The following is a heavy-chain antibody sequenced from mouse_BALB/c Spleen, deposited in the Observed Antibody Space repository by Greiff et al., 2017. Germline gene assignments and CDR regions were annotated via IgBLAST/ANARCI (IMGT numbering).Heavy chain of an antibody. CDR1: GFTFTDYY. CDR3: ARDHKWVPRAY. D-gene: IGHD1-3*01. J-gene: IGHJ3*01. V-gene: IGHV7-3*02. Sequence: EVKLVESGGGLVQPGGSLRLSCATSGFTFTDYYMSWVRQPPGKALEWLGVIRNKANGYSTEYSASVKGRFTISRDNSQSILYLQMNTLRAEDSATYYCARDHKWVPRAYWGQGTLVTVSA. CDR2: IRNKANGYST.